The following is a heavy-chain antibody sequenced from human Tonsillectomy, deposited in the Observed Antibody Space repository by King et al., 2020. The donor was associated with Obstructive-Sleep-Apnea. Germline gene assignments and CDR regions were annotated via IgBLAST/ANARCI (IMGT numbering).Heavy chain of an antibody. Sequence: VQLVESGGGLVQPGGSLRLSCAASGFTFSSYWMSWVRQAPGKGLEWVANIKQDGSEKYYVDSVKGRFTISRDNAKNSLYLQMNSLRAEDTAVYYCARGADDYVWGQYQDYWGQGTLVTVSS. V-gene: IGHV3-7*01. J-gene: IGHJ4*02. CDR2: IKQDGSEK. D-gene: IGHD3-16*01. CDR3: ARGADDYVWGQYQDY. CDR1: GFTFSSYW.